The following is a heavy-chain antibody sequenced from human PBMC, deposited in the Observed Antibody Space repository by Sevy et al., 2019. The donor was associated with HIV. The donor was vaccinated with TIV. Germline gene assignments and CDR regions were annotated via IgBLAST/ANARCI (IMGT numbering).Heavy chain of an antibody. J-gene: IGHJ3*02. D-gene: IGHD6-19*01. Sequence: GGSLRLSCVGSGFTFSKYWMHWVRQAPGKGLVWVSRINGDGRSTSYADSVRGRFTISRDNAKNTLYLQMNSLRVEDTAVYFCARDQKGRSSGWYKLDAFDIWGQGTMVTVSS. CDR1: GFTFSKYW. CDR2: INGDGRST. CDR3: ARDQKGRSSGWYKLDAFDI. V-gene: IGHV3-74*01.